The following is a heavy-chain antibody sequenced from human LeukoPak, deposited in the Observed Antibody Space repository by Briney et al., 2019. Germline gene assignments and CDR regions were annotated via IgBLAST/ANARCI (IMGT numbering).Heavy chain of an antibody. CDR1: GFTFRVYW. J-gene: IGHJ5*02. V-gene: IGHV3-74*01. D-gene: IGHD6-19*01. CDR3: ARGKAVAGTFSWFDP. CDR2: INSDGSST. Sequence: GGSLRLSCAASGFTFRVYWMHWVRQAPGRGPVWVSLINSDGSSTRYADSVKGRFTISRDNAKNTLYLQMNSLRAEDTAVYYCARGKAVAGTFSWFDPWGQGTLVTVSS.